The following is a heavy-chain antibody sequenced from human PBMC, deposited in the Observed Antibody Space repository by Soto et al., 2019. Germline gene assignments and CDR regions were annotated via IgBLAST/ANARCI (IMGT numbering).Heavy chain of an antibody. V-gene: IGHV4-59*01. CDR1: GGSIRDYF. D-gene: IGHD3-3*01. Sequence: SETLSLTCTVSGGSIRDYFWTWIRQPPGKGLEWIGYIYYSGRTNYNPSLKSRVSISVDTSKNHFSLQLRSVTAADTAVYYCARDQLRAHYDFWSGYSGPQDYWGQGTLVTVSS. J-gene: IGHJ4*02. CDR2: IYYSGRT. CDR3: ARDQLRAHYDFWSGYSGPQDY.